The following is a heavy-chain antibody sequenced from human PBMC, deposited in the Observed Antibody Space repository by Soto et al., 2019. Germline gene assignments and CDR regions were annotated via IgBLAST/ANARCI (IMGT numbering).Heavy chain of an antibody. Sequence: QVQLVESGGGVVQPGRSLRLSCAASGFTFSSYGMHWVRQAPGKGLEGVAVIWYDGSNKYYTDSVKGRFTISRDNSRNTLYLQMNSLSAEDTAVYYCARGLITSTHRGIDYWGQGTLVTVSS. J-gene: IGHJ4*02. CDR2: IWYDGSNK. D-gene: IGHD3-16*01. CDR3: ARGLITSTHRGIDY. V-gene: IGHV3-33*01. CDR1: GFTFSSYG.